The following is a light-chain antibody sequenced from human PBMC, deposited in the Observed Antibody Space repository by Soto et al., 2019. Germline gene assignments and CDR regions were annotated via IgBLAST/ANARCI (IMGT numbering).Light chain of an antibody. Sequence: IVLTQSPGTLSSSPGERTTLSCRASQSVSSSYLACNQQKPGQAPRLLIYGASSRATGIPDRFSGSGCGSYCTLTIGRLEPEDFGVYYCQQSGSSSYTFGEGPKLEI. CDR2: GAS. CDR1: QSVSSSY. CDR3: QQSGSSSYT. V-gene: IGKV3-20*01. J-gene: IGKJ2*01.